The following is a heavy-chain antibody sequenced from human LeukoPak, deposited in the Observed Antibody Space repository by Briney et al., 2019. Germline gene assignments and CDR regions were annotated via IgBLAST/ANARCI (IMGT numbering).Heavy chain of an antibody. CDR3: ARDRIAVAGTDYYYGMDV. CDR2: INPNSGGT. D-gene: IGHD6-19*01. V-gene: IGHV1-2*04. J-gene: IGHJ6*02. Sequence: ASVKVSCKASGYSFTCYYMHWVRQAPGQGLEWMRRINPNSGGTNYAQKFQGWVTMTRDTSISTAYMELSRLRSDDTAVYYCARDRIAVAGTDYYYGMDVWGQGTTVTVSS. CDR1: GYSFTCYY.